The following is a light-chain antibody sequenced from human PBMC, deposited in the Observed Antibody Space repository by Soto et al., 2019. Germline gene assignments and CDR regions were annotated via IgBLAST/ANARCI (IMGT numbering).Light chain of an antibody. CDR1: QVLLYGDGHTY. Sequence: DVVMTQSPLSLPVSLGQPASISCKSSQVLLYGDGHTYLNWFQPRPGQSPRRLIYKVSDRDSGVPDRFSGSGSGTDFTLKISRVEADDVGLYYCMQATHWPPTFGQGTKVDIK. CDR2: KVS. V-gene: IGKV2-30*01. CDR3: MQATHWPPT. J-gene: IGKJ1*01.